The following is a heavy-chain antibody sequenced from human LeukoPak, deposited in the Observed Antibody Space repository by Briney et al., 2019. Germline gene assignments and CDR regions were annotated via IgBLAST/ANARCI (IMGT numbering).Heavy chain of an antibody. CDR2: ITGDTGRT. Sequence: GGSLRLSCAASGFTFSSNAMTWVRQGPGKGLEWVSVITGDTGRTHYADSVKGRFTISRDNSKNTLYLQMNSLRAEDTAVYYCAKGWNWNDWAYYYYMDVWGKGTTVTVSS. CDR1: GFTFSSNA. CDR3: AKGWNWNDWAYYYYMDV. D-gene: IGHD1-1*01. J-gene: IGHJ6*03. V-gene: IGHV3-23*01.